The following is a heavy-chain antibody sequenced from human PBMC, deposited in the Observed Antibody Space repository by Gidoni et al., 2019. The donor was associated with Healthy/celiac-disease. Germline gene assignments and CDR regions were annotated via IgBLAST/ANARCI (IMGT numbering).Heavy chain of an antibody. Sequence: QLQLVESGGGVVQPGRSLRLSYAASGFTFSSYAMHWVRQAPGKGLGWVPVMSYDGSDKYSADSVKGRFTISRDNSKNTLYLQMNSLRAEDTAVYYCARLGSIGCITIVRGPYDAFDIWGQGTMVTVSS. CDR1: GFTFSSYA. V-gene: IGHV3-30*04. D-gene: IGHD3-10*01. CDR3: ARLGSIGCITIVRGPYDAFDI. CDR2: MSYDGSDK. J-gene: IGHJ3*02.